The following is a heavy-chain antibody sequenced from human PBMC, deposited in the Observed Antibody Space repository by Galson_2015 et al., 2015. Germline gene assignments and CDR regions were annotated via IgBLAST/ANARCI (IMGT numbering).Heavy chain of an antibody. D-gene: IGHD6-19*01. Sequence: SVKVSCKVSGYTLTELSMHWVRQAPGKGLEWIGGFDPEDGETIYAQKFQGRVTMTEDTSTDTAYMELSSLRSEDTAVYYCAGGVGPFSGWPFDYWGQGTLVTVSS. J-gene: IGHJ4*02. CDR3: AGGVGPFSGWPFDY. CDR1: GYTLTELS. CDR2: FDPEDGET. V-gene: IGHV1-24*01.